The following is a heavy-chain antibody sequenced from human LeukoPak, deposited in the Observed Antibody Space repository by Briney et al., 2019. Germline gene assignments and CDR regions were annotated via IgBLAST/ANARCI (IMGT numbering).Heavy chain of an antibody. CDR3: AGAFDI. V-gene: IGHV4-61*02. CDR2: IYTSGST. CDR1: GGSISSGSYY. Sequence: PSETLSLTCTVSGGSISSGSYYWSWIRQPAGKGLEWMGRIYTSGSTNYNPSLKSRVTISVDTSKNQFSLRLSSVTAADTAVYYCAGAFDIWGQGTMVTVSS. J-gene: IGHJ3*02.